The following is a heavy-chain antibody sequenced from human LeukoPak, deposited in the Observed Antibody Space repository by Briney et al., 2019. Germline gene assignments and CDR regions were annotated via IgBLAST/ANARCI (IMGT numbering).Heavy chain of an antibody. CDR1: GFTFTRSA. D-gene: IGHD3-22*01. J-gene: IGHJ3*02. CDR2: IVVGSGNT. V-gene: IGHV1-58*02. CDR3: AAADYYDSSGYYPYAFHI. Sequence: SVKVSCKASGFTFTRSAMQWVRQARAQRLEWIGRIVVGSGNTNYAQTFQERVTITRDMSTSTAYMELSSLRSEDTAVYYCAAADYYDSSGYYPYAFHIWGQGTMVTVSS.